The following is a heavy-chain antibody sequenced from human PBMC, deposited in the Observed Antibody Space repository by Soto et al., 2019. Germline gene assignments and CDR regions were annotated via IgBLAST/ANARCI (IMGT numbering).Heavy chain of an antibody. D-gene: IGHD2-15*01. V-gene: IGHV3-21*01. J-gene: IGHJ3*02. CDR1: GFTFSSYS. Sequence: PGGSLRLSCAASGFTFSSYSMNWVRQAPGKGLEWVSSISSSSSYIYYADSVKGRFTISRDNAKNSLYLQMNSLRAEDTAVYYCARVLDPASGVAATFAFDIWGQGTMVTVSS. CDR2: ISSSSSYI. CDR3: ARVLDPASGVAATFAFDI.